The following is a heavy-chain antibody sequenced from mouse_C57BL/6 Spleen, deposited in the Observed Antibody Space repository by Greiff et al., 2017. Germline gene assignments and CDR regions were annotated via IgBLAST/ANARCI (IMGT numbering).Heavy chain of an antibody. D-gene: IGHD4-1*02. J-gene: IGHJ4*01. CDR2: INPGSGGT. V-gene: IGHV1-54*01. Sequence: QVHVKQSGAELVRPGTSVKVSCKASGYAFTNYLIEWVKQRPGQGLEWIGVINPGSGGTNYNEKFKGKATLTADKSSSTAYMQLSSLTSEDSAVYFCAKGQLGDYYAMDYWGQGTSVTVSS. CDR3: AKGQLGDYYAMDY. CDR1: GYAFTNYL.